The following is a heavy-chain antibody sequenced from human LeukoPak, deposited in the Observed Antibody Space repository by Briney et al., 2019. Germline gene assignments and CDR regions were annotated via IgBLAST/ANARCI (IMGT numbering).Heavy chain of an antibody. J-gene: IGHJ4*02. CDR2: ITSGGSNK. CDR1: GFTFSSYG. V-gene: IGHV3-21*01. Sequence: PGGSLRLSCAASGFTFSSYGMNWVRQAPGKGLEWVAFITSGGSNKYYADSVKGRFTISRDNAKNSLYLQMNSLRAEDTAVYYCAKEQAYTFSYYDILTGHTHPYYFDYWGQGPLVTVSS. CDR3: AKEQAYTFSYYDILTGHTHPYYFDY. D-gene: IGHD3-9*01.